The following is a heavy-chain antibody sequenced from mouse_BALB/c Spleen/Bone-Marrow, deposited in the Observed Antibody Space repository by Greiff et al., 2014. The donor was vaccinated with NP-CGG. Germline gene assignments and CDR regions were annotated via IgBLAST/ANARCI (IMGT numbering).Heavy chain of an antibody. J-gene: IGHJ2*01. CDR2: INPSNGGT. D-gene: IGHD2-1*01. CDR1: GYTFTSYY. Sequence: VQLQQSGAELVKPGASVKLSCKASGYTFTSYYMYWVKQRPGQGLEWIGEINPSNGGTNFNEKFKNKATLTVDKSSSTAYMQLSSLTSEDSAVYYCTRYGNYYFDYWGQGTTLTVSS. V-gene: IGHV1S81*02. CDR3: TRYGNYYFDY.